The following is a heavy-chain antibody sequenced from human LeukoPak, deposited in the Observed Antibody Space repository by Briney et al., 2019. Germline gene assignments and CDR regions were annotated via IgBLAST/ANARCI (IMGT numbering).Heavy chain of an antibody. D-gene: IGHD4-17*01. CDR1: GGSISSSSYY. V-gene: IGHV4-39*07. J-gene: IGHJ4*02. Sequence: SETLSLTCTVSGGSISSSSYYWGWIRQPPGKGLEWIGSIYYSGSTYYNPSLKSRVTISVDTSKNQFSLKLSSVTAADTAVYYCASGSTVTLLDYWGQGTLVTVSS. CDR2: IYYSGST. CDR3: ASGSTVTLLDY.